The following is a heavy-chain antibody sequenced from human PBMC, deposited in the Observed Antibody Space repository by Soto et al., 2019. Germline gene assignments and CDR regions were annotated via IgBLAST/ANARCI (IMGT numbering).Heavy chain of an antibody. CDR1: GFIFTDYY. CDR2: INPSGGGN. V-gene: IGHV1-46*01. D-gene: IGHD3-22*01. CDR3: ARARDYYDGSGYYPFHFDH. Sequence: QVELVQSGPKGKKPGASVKLSCKAFGFIFTDYYLHWGRQPPGQGLEWMGKINPSGGGNSYAQKFQGRVTVTRDTSTSTVYMELSSLTSEDTAVYYCARARDYYDGSGYYPFHFDHWGQGALVTVSS. J-gene: IGHJ4*02.